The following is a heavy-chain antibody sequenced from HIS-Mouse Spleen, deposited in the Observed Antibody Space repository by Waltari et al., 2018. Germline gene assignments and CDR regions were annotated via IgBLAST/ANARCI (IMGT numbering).Heavy chain of an antibody. V-gene: IGHV4-39*07. J-gene: IGHJ2*01. CDR3: AREIPYSSSWYDWYFDL. CDR2: IYYSGGT. CDR1: GGSISSSSYY. Sequence: QLQLQESGPGLVKPSETLSLTCTVSGGSISSSSYYWGWIRQPPGKGLEGIGSIYYSGGTSYNPSLRSRVTISVDTSKNKFSLKLSSVTASDTAVYYCAREIPYSSSWYDWYFDLWGRGTLVTVSS. D-gene: IGHD6-13*01.